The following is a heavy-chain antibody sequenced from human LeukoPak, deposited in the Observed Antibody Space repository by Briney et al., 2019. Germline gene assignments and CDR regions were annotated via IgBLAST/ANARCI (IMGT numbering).Heavy chain of an antibody. V-gene: IGHV1-18*01. Sequence: GASVTVSCTASGYTFTSYGISWVRQAPGQGLEWMGWISAYNGNTNYAQKFQGRVTMTEDTSTDTAYMELSSLRSEDTAVYYCATDRRVVVPAAADAFDIWGQGTMVTVSS. CDR3: ATDRRVVVPAAADAFDI. J-gene: IGHJ3*02. CDR2: ISAYNGNT. D-gene: IGHD2-2*01. CDR1: GYTFTSYG.